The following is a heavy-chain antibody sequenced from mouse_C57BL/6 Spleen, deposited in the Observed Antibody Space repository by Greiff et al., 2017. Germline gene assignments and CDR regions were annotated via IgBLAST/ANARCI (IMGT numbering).Heavy chain of an antibody. Sequence: VQLQQSGAGLVKPGASVKLSCTASDFDINAYYMPWVQQRTEQGLEWVGRINPEDGETKYAPKFQGKVTISADTSSNTAYLQLSSLTSEDTAVYYCARSRAYWYFDVWGKGTTVTVSS. CDR3: ARSRAYWYFDV. CDR2: INPEDGET. CDR1: DFDINAYY. V-gene: IGHV14-2*01. D-gene: IGHD3-3*01. J-gene: IGHJ1*03.